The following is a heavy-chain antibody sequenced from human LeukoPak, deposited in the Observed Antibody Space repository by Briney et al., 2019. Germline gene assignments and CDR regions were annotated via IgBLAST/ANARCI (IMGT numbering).Heavy chain of an antibody. D-gene: IGHD4-17*01. CDR3: ARLPTTVTTWAYFQH. CDR2: ISSSSYT. CDR1: GFTFSDYY. J-gene: IGHJ1*01. Sequence: AGGSLRLSCAASGFTFSDYYMSWIRQAPGKGLEWVSYISSSSYTNYADSVKGRFTISRDNAKNSLYLQMNSLRAEDTAVYYCARLPTTVTTWAYFQHWGQGTLVTVSS. V-gene: IGHV3-11*06.